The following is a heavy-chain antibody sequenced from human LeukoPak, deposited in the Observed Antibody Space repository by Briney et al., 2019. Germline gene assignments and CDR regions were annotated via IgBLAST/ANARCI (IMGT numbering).Heavy chain of an antibody. CDR1: GFTFSSYE. Sequence: PGGSLRLSCAASGFTFSSYEMNWVRQAPGKGLEWVSYISSSGSTIYHADSVKGRFTISRDNAKNSLYLQMNSLRAEDTAVYYCARGQKLSYFDYWGQGTLVTVSS. V-gene: IGHV3-48*03. CDR3: ARGQKLSYFDY. J-gene: IGHJ4*02. CDR2: ISSSGSTI.